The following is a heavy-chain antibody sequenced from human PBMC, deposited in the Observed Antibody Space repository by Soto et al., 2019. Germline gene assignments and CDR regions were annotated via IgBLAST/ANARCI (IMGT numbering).Heavy chain of an antibody. CDR3: ERIKRYYYGSGCYSQAPGYFDY. J-gene: IGHJ4*01. CDR2: IKQDGSEK. Sequence: GGSLRLSCAASGFTFSSYWMSWVRLAPGKGLEWVANIKQDGSEKYYVDSVKGRFTISRDNAKNSLYLQMHCVRAEDTVVYYCERIKRYYYGSGCYSQAPGYFDYGGQGTLVTVSS. D-gene: IGHD3-10*01. V-gene: IGHV3-7*01. CDR1: GFTFSSYW.